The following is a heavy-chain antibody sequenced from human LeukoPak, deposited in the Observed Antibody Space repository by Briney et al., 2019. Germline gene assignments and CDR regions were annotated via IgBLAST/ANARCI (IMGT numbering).Heavy chain of an antibody. V-gene: IGHV4-38-2*02. J-gene: IGHJ4*02. D-gene: IGHD4-17*01. Sequence: SETLSLTCTVSGYSISSGYYWGWIRQPPGKGLEWMGTIYHSGSTYYNPSLKSRVTISVDTSKNRFSLKLSSVTAADTAVYYCARVPTVTFFDYWGQGTLVTVSS. CDR1: GYSISSGYY. CDR2: IYHSGST. CDR3: ARVPTVTFFDY.